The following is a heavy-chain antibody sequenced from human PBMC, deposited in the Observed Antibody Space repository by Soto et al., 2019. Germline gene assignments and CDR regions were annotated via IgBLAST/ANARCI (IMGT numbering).Heavy chain of an antibody. D-gene: IGHD1-20*01. V-gene: IGHV1-69*01. CDR1: GGTFNTYS. CDR2: SLPIFVTA. Sequence: QVQLVQSGAEVKKPGSSVKVSCKASGGTFNTYSISWVRQAPGQGLEWMGGSLPIFVTAHYAQNFQGRVTITADESTSTAYLELSSLRSDDTAVYYCARGGRYPKSSYCYGMDVWGQGTTVTVSS. J-gene: IGHJ6*02. CDR3: ARGGRYPKSSYCYGMDV.